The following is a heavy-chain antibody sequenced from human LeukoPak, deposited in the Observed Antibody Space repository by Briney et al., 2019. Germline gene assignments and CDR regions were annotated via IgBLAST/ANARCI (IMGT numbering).Heavy chain of an antibody. J-gene: IGHJ6*03. V-gene: IGHV3-33*06. CDR3: AKVWGRGSSWYYYMDV. CDR2: IWYDGSNK. CDR1: GFTFSSYG. D-gene: IGHD6-13*01. Sequence: GGSLRLSCAASGFTFSSYGMHWVRQAPGKGLEWVAVIWYDGSNKYYEDSVKGRFTISRDNSKNTLYLQMNSLRAEDTAVYYCAKVWGRGSSWYYYMDVWGKGTTVTVSS.